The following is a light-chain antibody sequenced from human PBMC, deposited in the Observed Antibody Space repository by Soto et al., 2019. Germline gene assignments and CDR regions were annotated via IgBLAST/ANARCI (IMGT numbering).Light chain of an antibody. CDR1: SSDVGSHNF. Sequence: QSALTQPASVSGSPGQSITISCTGTSSDVGSHNFVSWYQQHPGKAPELMIFEVSKRPSGVSNRFSGSKSGNTASLTISGHQPEDDADYSCSSYVGRISFGGGTKVTVL. V-gene: IGLV2-23*02. CDR3: SSYVGRIS. CDR2: EVS. J-gene: IGLJ2*01.